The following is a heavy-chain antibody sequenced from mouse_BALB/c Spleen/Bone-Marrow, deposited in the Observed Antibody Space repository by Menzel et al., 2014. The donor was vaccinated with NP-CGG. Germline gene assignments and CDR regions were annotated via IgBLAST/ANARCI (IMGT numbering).Heavy chain of an antibody. CDR2: VNPNNGGT. V-gene: IGHV1-26*01. CDR3: ARGPASVVACCYAMDY. CDR1: GYSFTGYY. Sequence: VQLKESGPDLVKPGASVKISCKASGYSFTGYYMHWVKQSHGKSLEWIGRVNPNNGGTSYNPKFKGKAILTADKSSSTAYMELLRLTSETSAVYYFARGPASVVACCYAMDYWGQGTSVTVS. J-gene: IGHJ4*01. D-gene: IGHD1-1*01.